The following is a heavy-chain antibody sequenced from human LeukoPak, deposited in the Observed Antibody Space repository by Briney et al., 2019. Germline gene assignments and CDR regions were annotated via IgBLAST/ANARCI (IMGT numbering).Heavy chain of an antibody. CDR2: IYYSGST. CDR3: ARDPYYYDSSGYYPDYFDY. CDR1: GGSISSSSYY. J-gene: IGHJ4*02. Sequence: PSETLSLTCTVSGGSISSSSYYWGWIRQPPGKGLEWIGSIYYSGSTYYNPSLKSRVTISVDTSKNQFSLKLSSVTAADTAVYYCARDPYYYDSSGYYPDYFDYWGQGTLVTVSS. V-gene: IGHV4-39*07. D-gene: IGHD3-22*01.